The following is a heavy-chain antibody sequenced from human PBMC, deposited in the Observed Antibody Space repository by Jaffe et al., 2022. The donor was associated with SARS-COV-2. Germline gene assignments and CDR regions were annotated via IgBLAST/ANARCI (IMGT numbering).Heavy chain of an antibody. Sequence: QLHLQESGPGLVKPSETLSLTCTVSGGSITSNDYYWGWIRQPPGKGLEFIGSIYYSGTTYYNPSLKSRLTISADTSKNHFSLRLSSVTAADTAVYYCARSLPPLHTPIGFRYGSSDFDIWGQGTMVTVSS. CDR1: GGSITSNDYY. V-gene: IGHV4-39*01. J-gene: IGHJ3*02. CDR3: ARSLPPLHTPIGFRYGSSDFDI. D-gene: IGHD5-18*01. CDR2: IYYSGTT.